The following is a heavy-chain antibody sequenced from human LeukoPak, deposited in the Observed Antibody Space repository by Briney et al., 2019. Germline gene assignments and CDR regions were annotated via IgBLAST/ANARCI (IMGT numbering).Heavy chain of an antibody. Sequence: PGRSLRLSCAASGFSFSNYGFHWVRQAPGKGLEWVAVMSHDGSNKYYAGSVKGRFTISRDNSKNTLYLQMNSLGPEDTALYYCAKDRQELLGSDYFYYMDVWGKGTTVTVSS. V-gene: IGHV3-30*18. CDR1: GFSFSNYG. D-gene: IGHD1-7*01. J-gene: IGHJ6*03. CDR3: AKDRQELLGSDYFYYMDV. CDR2: MSHDGSNK.